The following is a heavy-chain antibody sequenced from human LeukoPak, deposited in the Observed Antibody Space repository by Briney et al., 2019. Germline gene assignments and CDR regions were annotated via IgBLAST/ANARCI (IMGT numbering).Heavy chain of an antibody. J-gene: IGHJ4*02. CDR3: ARDRRYFDWLFSVFDY. CDR1: GFTFSSYS. D-gene: IGHD3-9*01. CDR2: ISSSSSYI. V-gene: IGHV3-21*01. Sequence: MSGGSLRLSCAASGFTFSSYSMNWDRQAPGKGLEWVSSISSSSSYIYYVDSVKGRFTISRDNAKNSLYLQMNSLRAEDTAVYYCARDRRYFDWLFSVFDYWGQGTLVTVSS.